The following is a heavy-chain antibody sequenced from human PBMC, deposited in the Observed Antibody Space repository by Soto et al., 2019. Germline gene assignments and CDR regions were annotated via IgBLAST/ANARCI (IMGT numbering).Heavy chain of an antibody. V-gene: IGHV3-30*18. CDR3: AKEFTAYSSGWFFDY. D-gene: IGHD6-19*01. CDR1: GLTFSSYA. CDR2: ISHDGSIQ. J-gene: IGHJ4*02. Sequence: HPGGSLRLSCAASGLTFSSYAMSWVRQAPGKGLEWLGVISHDGSIQYYADSVKGRFTISRDNSQNTLFLQMNGLRAEDTAVYYCAKEFTAYSSGWFFDYWGQGALVTVSS.